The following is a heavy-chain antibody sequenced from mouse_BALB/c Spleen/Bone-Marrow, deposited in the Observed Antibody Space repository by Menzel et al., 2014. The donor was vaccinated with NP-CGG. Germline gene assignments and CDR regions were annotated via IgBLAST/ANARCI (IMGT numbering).Heavy chain of an antibody. CDR2: INPSSGYT. J-gene: IGHJ2*01. V-gene: IGHV1-4*01. D-gene: IGHD1-2*01. Sequence: VKLVESGAELARPGASVKMSCKASGYTFTSYKMHWVKQRPGQGLEWIGYINPSSGYTNYNQKFKDKATLTADKSSSIAYMQLSSLTSEDSAVYYCARFITTATEYFDYWGQGTTLTVAS. CDR3: ARFITTATEYFDY. CDR1: GYTFTSYK.